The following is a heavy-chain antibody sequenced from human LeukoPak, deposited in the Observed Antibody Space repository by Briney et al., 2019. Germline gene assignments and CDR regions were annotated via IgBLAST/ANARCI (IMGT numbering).Heavy chain of an antibody. CDR2: ISGSSSYI. CDR1: GFTFSRYS. J-gene: IGHJ4*02. D-gene: IGHD2-15*01. V-gene: IGHV3-21*01. CDR3: ARAPDCSGGSCYSYYFDY. Sequence: PGGSLRLSCAASGFTFSRYSMNWVRQAPGKGLEWVSSISGSSSYIYYADSVKGRFTISRHNAKNSLYLQMNSLRAEDTAVYYCARAPDCSGGSCYSYYFDYWGQGTLVTVSS.